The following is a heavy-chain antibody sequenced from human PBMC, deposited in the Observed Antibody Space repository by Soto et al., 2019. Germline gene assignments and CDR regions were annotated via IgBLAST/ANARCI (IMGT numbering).Heavy chain of an antibody. CDR1: GYTFTSYY. J-gene: IGHJ5*02. CDR2: INPSGGST. V-gene: IGHV1-46*03. CDR3: ARGTPKHCSGGSCYPGWFDP. D-gene: IGHD2-15*01. Sequence: ASVKVSCKASGYTFTSYYMHWVRQAPGQGLEWMGIINPSGGSTSYAQKFQGRVTMTRDTSTSTVYMELSSLRSEDTAVYYCARGTPKHCSGGSCYPGWFDPWGQGTLVTVSS.